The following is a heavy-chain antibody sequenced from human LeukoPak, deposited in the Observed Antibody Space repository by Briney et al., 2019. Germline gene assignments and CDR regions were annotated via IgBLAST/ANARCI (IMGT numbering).Heavy chain of an antibody. CDR3: ARSNGPVLVSPGAPIHYYYFYMDV. D-gene: IGHD3-3*02. V-gene: IGHV1-69*06. CDR2: IIAMFTTA. CDR1: GGTFSSYA. J-gene: IGHJ6*03. Sequence: SVKVSCKASGGTFSSYAISWVRQAPGQGLEWMGGIIAMFTTANYAQKFQGRVTITADKSTSTAYIELSSLRSENTAVYYCARSNGPVLVSPGAPIHYYYFYMDVWGKGTTVTVSS.